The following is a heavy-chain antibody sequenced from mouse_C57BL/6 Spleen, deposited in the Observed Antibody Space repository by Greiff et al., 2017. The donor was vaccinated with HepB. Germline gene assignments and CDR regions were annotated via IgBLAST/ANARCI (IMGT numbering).Heavy chain of an antibody. CDR3: AKGGLGRWYFDV. CDR1: GFTFSDYY. D-gene: IGHD2-13*01. CDR2: ISNGGGST. J-gene: IGHJ1*03. Sequence: EVMLVESGGGLVQPGGSLKLSCAASGFTFSDYYMYWVRQTPEKRLEWVAYISNGGGSTYYPDTVKGRSTITRDNAKNTLYLQMSRLKSEDTAMYYCAKGGLGRWYFDVWGTGTTVTVSS. V-gene: IGHV5-12*01.